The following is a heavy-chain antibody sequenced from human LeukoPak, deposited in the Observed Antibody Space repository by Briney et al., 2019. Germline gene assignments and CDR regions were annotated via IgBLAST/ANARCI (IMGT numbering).Heavy chain of an antibody. CDR2: ISSSSSYI. CDR3: ARSHYDFWSGYIDYFDY. Sequence: GGSLRLSCAASGFTFSSYSMTWVRQAPGKGLEWVSSISSSSSYIYYADSVKGRFTISRDNAKNSLYLQMNSLRAEDTAVYYCARSHYDFWSGYIDYFDYWGQGTLVTASS. V-gene: IGHV3-21*01. CDR1: GFTFSSYS. J-gene: IGHJ4*02. D-gene: IGHD3-3*01.